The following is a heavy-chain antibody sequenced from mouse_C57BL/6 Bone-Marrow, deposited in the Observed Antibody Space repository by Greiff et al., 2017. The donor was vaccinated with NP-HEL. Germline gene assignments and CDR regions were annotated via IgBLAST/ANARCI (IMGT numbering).Heavy chain of an antibody. D-gene: IGHD2-3*01. CDR2: IHPSDSDT. CDR3: AIEEDGYYVGYAMDY. J-gene: IGHJ4*01. Sequence: QVQLQQPGAELVKPGASVKVSCKASGYTFTSYWMHWVKQRPGQGLEWIGRIHPSDSDTNYNQKFKGKATLTVDKSSSTAYMQLSSLTSEDAAVYYGAIEEDGYYVGYAMDYWGQGTSVTVSS. V-gene: IGHV1-74*01. CDR1: GYTFTSYW.